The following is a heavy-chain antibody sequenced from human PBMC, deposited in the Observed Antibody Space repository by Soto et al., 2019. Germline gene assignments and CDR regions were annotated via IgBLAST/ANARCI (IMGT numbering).Heavy chain of an antibody. V-gene: IGHV1-69*12. Sequence: QVQLVQSGAEVKKPGSSVKVSCKASGGTFNSYAISWVRQAPGQGLEWMGAIIPIFGTANYAQKFQGRVTITADESTSTAYMELSSLRSEDTAVYYCARADHWKTAPFDYWGQGTLVTVSS. CDR3: ARADHWKTAPFDY. J-gene: IGHJ4*02. CDR2: IIPIFGTA. D-gene: IGHD1-1*01. CDR1: GGTFNSYA.